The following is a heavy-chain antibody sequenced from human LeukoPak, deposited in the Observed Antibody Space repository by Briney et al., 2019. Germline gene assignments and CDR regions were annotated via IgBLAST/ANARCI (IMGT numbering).Heavy chain of an antibody. CDR2: ISSCSSYI. Sequence: GGSLRLSCAASGFTFSSYSMNWVRQAPGKGLEWVSSISSCSSYIYYADSVKGRFTISRDNAKNSLYLQMNSLRAEDTAVYYCARGMDARGYSYGSIDYWGQGTLVTVSS. CDR1: GFTFSSYS. V-gene: IGHV3-21*01. CDR3: ARGMDARGYSYGSIDY. D-gene: IGHD5-18*01. J-gene: IGHJ4*02.